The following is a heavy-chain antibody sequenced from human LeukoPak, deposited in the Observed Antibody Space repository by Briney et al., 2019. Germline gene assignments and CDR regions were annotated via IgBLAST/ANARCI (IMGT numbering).Heavy chain of an antibody. D-gene: IGHD1-1*01. V-gene: IGHV3-23*01. Sequence: PGGSLRLSCAVSGLTFSNHALSWVRQAPGKGLEWVSAISGRDESTYYADSVKGRFTISRDNSKSTLYLQMSSLRAEDTAVYHCAKVTGTTNYWGQGTPVTVSS. CDR3: AKVTGTTNY. CDR2: ISGRDEST. J-gene: IGHJ4*02. CDR1: GLTFSNHA.